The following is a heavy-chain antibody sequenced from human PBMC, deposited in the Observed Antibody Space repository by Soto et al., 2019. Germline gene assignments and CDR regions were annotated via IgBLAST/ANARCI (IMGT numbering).Heavy chain of an antibody. CDR1: GFTFDNFA. Sequence: GGSLRLSCKASGFTFDNFAMHWVRQSPERGLEWVSAISWNGGRTGYADSVKGRFSVSRDNSKSSLFLEMNSLSSEDTALYFCATASYSLGIEGATDFDYWGQGSWVTVSS. D-gene: IGHD1-26*01. J-gene: IGHJ4*02. CDR3: ATASYSLGIEGATDFDY. CDR2: ISWNGGRT. V-gene: IGHV3-9*01.